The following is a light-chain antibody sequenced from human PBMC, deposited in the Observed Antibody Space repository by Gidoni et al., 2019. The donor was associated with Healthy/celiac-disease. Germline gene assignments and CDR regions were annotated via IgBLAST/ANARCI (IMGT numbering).Light chain of an antibody. CDR2: GKN. Sequence: SELTQDPAVSVAVGQTVRITCQGDSLRSYYASWYQQTPGQAPVLVIYGKNNRPSGIPDRFSGSSSGNTASLTITGAQAEDEADYYCNSRDSSGNHVVFGGGTKLTVL. V-gene: IGLV3-19*01. CDR1: SLRSYY. J-gene: IGLJ2*01. CDR3: NSRDSSGNHVV.